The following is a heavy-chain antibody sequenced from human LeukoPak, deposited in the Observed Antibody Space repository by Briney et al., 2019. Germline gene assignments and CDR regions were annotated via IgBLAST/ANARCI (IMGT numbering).Heavy chain of an antibody. CDR3: ARRSSRGGDTVYFDY. V-gene: IGHV5-51*01. D-gene: IGHD5-18*01. CDR2: IYPGDSDT. CDR1: GYTFPNFW. J-gene: IGHJ4*02. Sequence: GESLKISCKGSGYTFPNFWIGWVRQMPGKGLEWMGIIYPGDSDTGYSPSFQGQVTISADKSIGTAYLQWSSLKASDTAMYYCARRSSRGGDTVYFDYWGQGTLVTVSS.